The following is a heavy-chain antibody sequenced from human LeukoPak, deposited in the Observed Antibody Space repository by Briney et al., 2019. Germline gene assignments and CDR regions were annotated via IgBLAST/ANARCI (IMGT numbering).Heavy chain of an antibody. CDR2: INSDGSST. V-gene: IGHV3-74*01. CDR3: ARGLTIFGVVNDAFDI. J-gene: IGHJ3*02. D-gene: IGHD3-3*01. CDR1: GFTFSNYW. Sequence: GGSLRLSCAASGFTFSNYWVHWVRQAPGKGLGWVSRINSDGSSTIYADSVKGRFTISRDNAKNTLYLQMNSLRAEDTAVYYCARGLTIFGVVNDAFDIWGQGTMVTVSS.